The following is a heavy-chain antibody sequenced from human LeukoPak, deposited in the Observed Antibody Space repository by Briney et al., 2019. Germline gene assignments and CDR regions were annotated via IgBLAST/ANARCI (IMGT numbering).Heavy chain of an antibody. D-gene: IGHD2-15*01. J-gene: IGHJ4*02. Sequence: SETLSLTCTVSGGSISSGGYYWSWIRQHPGKGLEWIGCIYYSGSTYYNPSLKSRVTISVDTSKNQFSLKLSSVTAADTAVYYCARVYCSGGSCVLDYWGQGTLVTVSS. V-gene: IGHV4-31*03. CDR1: GGSISSGGYY. CDR3: ARVYCSGGSCVLDY. CDR2: IYYSGST.